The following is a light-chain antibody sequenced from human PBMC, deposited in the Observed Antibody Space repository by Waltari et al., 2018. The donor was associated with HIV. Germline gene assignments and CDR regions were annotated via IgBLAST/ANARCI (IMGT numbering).Light chain of an antibody. Sequence: DIQMTQSPSTLSASVGDRVTITCRASQSISSWLAWYQQKPGKAPKLIYKASRLESGVPSRFSGSGSGTEFTLTISSLQPDDFASYYCQQYSSYCTFGQGTKLEI. CDR3: QQYSSYCT. V-gene: IGKV1-5*03. CDR1: QSISSW. CDR2: KAS. J-gene: IGKJ2*01.